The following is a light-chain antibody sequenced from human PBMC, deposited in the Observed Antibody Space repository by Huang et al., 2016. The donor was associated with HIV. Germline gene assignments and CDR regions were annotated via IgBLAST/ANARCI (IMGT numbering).Light chain of an antibody. V-gene: IGKV1-39*01. CDR1: QNVSNY. J-gene: IGKJ2*01. Sequence: DIQITPSPSSLSASVGDRVTITCRASQNVSNYLNCEQQKPGTAPKLLIYATSSLKRGVPSRFSGSGSGTDFTLTISSLQPEDFATYYCQQNFSIVYTFGQGTKLEIK. CDR2: ATS. CDR3: QQNFSIVYT.